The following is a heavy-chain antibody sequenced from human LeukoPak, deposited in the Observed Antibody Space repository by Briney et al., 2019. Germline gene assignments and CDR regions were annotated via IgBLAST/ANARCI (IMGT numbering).Heavy chain of an antibody. CDR2: IIPILGTA. CDR3: ARDNSDYYDSSGYYYSYRFDY. V-gene: IGHV1-69*13. CDR1: GGTFSSYA. Sequence: SVKVSCKASGGTFSSYAISWVRQAPGQGLEWMGGIIPILGTANYAQKFQGRVTITADESTSTAYMELSSLRSEDTAVYYCARDNSDYYDSSGYYYSYRFDYWGQGTLVTVSS. D-gene: IGHD3-22*01. J-gene: IGHJ4*02.